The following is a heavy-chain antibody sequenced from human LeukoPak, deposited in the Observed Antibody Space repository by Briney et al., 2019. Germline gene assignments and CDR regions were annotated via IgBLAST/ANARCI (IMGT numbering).Heavy chain of an antibody. D-gene: IGHD5-18*01. V-gene: IGHV1-69*05. J-gene: IGHJ3*02. Sequence: SVKVSCKASGGTFSSYAISWVRQAPGQGLEWMGGIIPIFGTANYAQKFQGRVTITTDESTSTAYMELSSLRSEDTAVYYCARDGYSSDAFDIWGQGTMVTVSS. CDR3: ARDGYSSDAFDI. CDR1: GGTFSSYA. CDR2: IIPIFGTA.